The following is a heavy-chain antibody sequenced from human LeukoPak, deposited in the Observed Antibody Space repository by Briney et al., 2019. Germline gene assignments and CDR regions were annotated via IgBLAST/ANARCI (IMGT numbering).Heavy chain of an antibody. CDR1: GFTFTSYW. D-gene: IGHD1-26*01. Sequence: PGGSLRLSCVASGFTFTSYWMNWVRQAPGKGLEWVANINQDGSQKYFVDSVKGRFTISRDNAKNSLYLQMSSLRAEDTALYYCATNIVGANLGSYWGQGTLVTVSS. V-gene: IGHV3-7*01. CDR3: ATNIVGANLGSY. J-gene: IGHJ4*02. CDR2: INQDGSQK.